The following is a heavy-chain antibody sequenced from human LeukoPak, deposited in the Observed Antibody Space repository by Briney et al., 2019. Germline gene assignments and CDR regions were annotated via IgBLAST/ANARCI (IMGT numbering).Heavy chain of an antibody. CDR1: GFTFSSYG. D-gene: IGHD2-2*01. V-gene: IGHV3-33*08. J-gene: IGHJ6*02. Sequence: GRSLRLSCAASGFTFSSYGMHWVRQAPGKGLEWVGVIWYDGSNKYYADSVKGRFTSSRDNSKNTLYLQMNSLRAEDTAVYYCARDPVVVVPAAVHYYYGMDVWGQGTTVTVSS. CDR3: ARDPVVVVPAAVHYYYGMDV. CDR2: IWYDGSNK.